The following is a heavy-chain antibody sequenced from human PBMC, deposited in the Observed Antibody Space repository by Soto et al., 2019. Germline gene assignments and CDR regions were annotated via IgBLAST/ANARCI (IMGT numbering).Heavy chain of an antibody. CDR3: ARVWGTANFDY. CDR1: GFTFSSYW. Sequence: GSLRLSCTASGFTFSSYWMSWVRQAPGKGLEWVANIKQDGSEKYYVDSVKGRFTISRDNAKNSLYLQMNSLRAEDTAVYYCARVWGTANFDYWGQGTLVTVSS. CDR2: IKQDGSEK. D-gene: IGHD3-16*01. J-gene: IGHJ4*02. V-gene: IGHV3-7*01.